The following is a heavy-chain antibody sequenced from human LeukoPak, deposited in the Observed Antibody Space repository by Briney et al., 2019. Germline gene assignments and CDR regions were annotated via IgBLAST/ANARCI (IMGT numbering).Heavy chain of an antibody. CDR3: AITVYDLRGQWLVPGFDS. Sequence: TGGSLRLSCAASGFIFSSYEMNWVRQAPGKGLEWVSYIGTITSATYYADSVKGRFTVSRDDAKSSLYLQVSSLRAEDAAVYYCAITVYDLRGQWLVPGFDSWGQGTLVTVSS. J-gene: IGHJ4*02. V-gene: IGHV3-48*03. CDR2: IGTITSAT. CDR1: GFIFSSYE. D-gene: IGHD6-19*01.